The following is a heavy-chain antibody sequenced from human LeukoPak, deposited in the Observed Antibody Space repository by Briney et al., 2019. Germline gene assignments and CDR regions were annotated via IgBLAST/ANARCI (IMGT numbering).Heavy chain of an antibody. J-gene: IGHJ4*02. CDR3: ARGAGYNYPYYFDY. CDR1: GFTVSSNY. V-gene: IGHV3-53*01. CDR2: IYGGGNI. Sequence: GGSLRLSCAASGFTVSSNYMNWVRQAPGKGLEWVSVIYGGGNIYYADSVKGRFTISRDNSKNTLYLQMDSLRAEDTAVYYCARGAGYNYPYYFDYWGQGTLVTVSS. D-gene: IGHD5-24*01.